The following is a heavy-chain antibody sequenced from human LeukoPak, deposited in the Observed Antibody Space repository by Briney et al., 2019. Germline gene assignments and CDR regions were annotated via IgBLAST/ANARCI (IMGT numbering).Heavy chain of an antibody. CDR3: ARARVTIFGVVTGGAFDI. J-gene: IGHJ3*02. Sequence: RASVKVSCKASGYSFTSYDINWVRQATGQGLEWMGWMNPNSGNTNYAQKLQGRVTMTTDTSTSTAYMELRSLRSDDTAVYYCARARVTIFGVVTGGAFDIWGQGTMVTVSS. D-gene: IGHD3-3*01. CDR2: MNPNSGNT. CDR1: GYSFTSYD. V-gene: IGHV1-18*01.